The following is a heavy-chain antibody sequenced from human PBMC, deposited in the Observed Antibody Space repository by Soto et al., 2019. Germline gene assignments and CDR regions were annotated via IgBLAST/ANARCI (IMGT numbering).Heavy chain of an antibody. CDR2: IYYSGST. J-gene: IGHJ3*01. Sequence: SETLSLTCTVSGGSISSYYWSWIRQPPGKGLEWIGYIYYSGSTNYNPSLKSRVTISVDTSKNQLSLKLSFVTAADTAVYYRARWLDSGSYSGAFDVWGQGTMVTVSS. V-gene: IGHV4-59*01. CDR3: ARWLDSGSYSGAFDV. D-gene: IGHD3-10*01. CDR1: GGSISSYY.